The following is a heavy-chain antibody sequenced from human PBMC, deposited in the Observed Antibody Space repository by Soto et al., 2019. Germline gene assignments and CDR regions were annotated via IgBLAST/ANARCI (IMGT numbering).Heavy chain of an antibody. CDR1: GGSFSSYH. CDR2: INHLTTT. J-gene: IGHJ4*02. CDR3: ARGYDTALAPIF. D-gene: IGHD5-18*01. V-gene: IGHV4-34*01. Sequence: SETLSLTCAVYGGSFSSYHWSWIRQTTGKGLGWIGEINHLTTTNYNPSLKTRFSLSLWTPQNQLSRNLSFVTAADTAVYYCARGYDTALAPIFWGQGILVTVSS.